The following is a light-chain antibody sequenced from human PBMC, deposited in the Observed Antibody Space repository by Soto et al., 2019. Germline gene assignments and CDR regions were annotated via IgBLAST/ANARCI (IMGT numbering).Light chain of an antibody. Sequence: DVVMTQSPDSLAVSLGERATINCKSSQSVLYSSNNKNYLAWYQQKPGQPPKLLIYWASTRESGVPDRFSGSWSGTDFTLTIVSLQAEDVAVYYCQQYYSIPLTVGGGTKVEIK. CDR2: WAS. CDR3: QQYYSIPLT. V-gene: IGKV4-1*01. J-gene: IGKJ4*02. CDR1: QSVLYSSNNKNY.